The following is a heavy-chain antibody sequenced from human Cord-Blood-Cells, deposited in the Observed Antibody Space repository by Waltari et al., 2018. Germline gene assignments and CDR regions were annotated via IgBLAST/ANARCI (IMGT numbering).Heavy chain of an antibody. CDR2: INPSGGST. CDR3: ARDLSIAVALAPSYWYFDL. Sequence: QVQLVQSGAEVKKPGASVKVSCKASGYTFTSYYMHWVRQAPGQGLEWMGIINPSGGSTSYAQKFQGRVTMTRDTSTSTVYMELSSLRSEDTAVYYCARDLSIAVALAPSYWYFDLWGRGTLVTVSS. V-gene: IGHV1-46*01. J-gene: IGHJ2*01. CDR1: GYTFTSYY. D-gene: IGHD6-13*01.